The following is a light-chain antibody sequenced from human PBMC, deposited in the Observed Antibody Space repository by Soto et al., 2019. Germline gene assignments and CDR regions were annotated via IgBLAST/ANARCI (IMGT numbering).Light chain of an antibody. J-gene: IGKJ5*01. CDR1: QSVSGN. CDR3: EQYNNWPPIT. CDR2: GAS. Sequence: EIVMTHSPATLSVSPGERATLSCRASQSVSGNLAWYQQKPGQAPRLLIYGASTRATGIPARFSGSGSGTEFTLTISSLQSEDFTVYYCEQYNNWPPITFGQGTRLEIK. V-gene: IGKV3-15*01.